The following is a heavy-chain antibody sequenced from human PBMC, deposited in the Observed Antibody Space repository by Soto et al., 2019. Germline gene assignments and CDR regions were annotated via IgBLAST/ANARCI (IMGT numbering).Heavy chain of an antibody. V-gene: IGHV4-34*01. CDR3: ARERRYGGNLRYFYYGMDV. Sequence: SETLSLTCAVYGGSFSVYYWSWIRQPPGKGLEWIGEINHSGSTNYNPSLKSRVTISVDTSKNQFSLKLSSVTAADTAVYYCARERRYGGNLRYFYYGMDVWGQGTTVTVSS. J-gene: IGHJ6*02. D-gene: IGHD2-21*02. CDR2: INHSGST. CDR1: GGSFSVYY.